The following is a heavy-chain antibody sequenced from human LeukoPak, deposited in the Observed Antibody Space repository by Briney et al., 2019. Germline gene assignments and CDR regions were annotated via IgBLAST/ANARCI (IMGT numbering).Heavy chain of an antibody. D-gene: IGHD6-19*01. CDR2: INPSGGST. CDR3: ARDPWPYSSGGYWFDP. CDR1: GYTFTVYY. Sequence: ASVRVSSKASGYTFTVYYMHWVRQAPGQGLEWMGIINPSGGSTSYAQKFQGRVTMTRDMSTSPVYMELSSLRSEDTAVYYCARDPWPYSSGGYWFDPWGQGTLVTVSS. V-gene: IGHV1-46*01. J-gene: IGHJ5*02.